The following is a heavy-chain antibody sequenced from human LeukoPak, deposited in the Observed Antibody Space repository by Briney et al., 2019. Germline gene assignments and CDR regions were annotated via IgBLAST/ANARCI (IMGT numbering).Heavy chain of an antibody. CDR3: ARLAEYYYDSRYYYYMDV. D-gene: IGHD3-22*01. CDR1: GGSISSYY. V-gene: IGHV4-59*08. CDR2: FYYSGST. J-gene: IGHJ6*03. Sequence: PSETLSLTCTVSGGSISSYYWSWIRQPPGTGLEWIGYFYYSGSTNYNPSLKSRVTISVDTSKNQFSLKLSSVTAADTAVYYCARLAEYYYDSRYYYYMDVWGKGTTVTVSS.